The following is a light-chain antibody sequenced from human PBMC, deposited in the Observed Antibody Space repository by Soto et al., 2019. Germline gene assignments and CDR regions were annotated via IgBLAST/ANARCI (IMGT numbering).Light chain of an antibody. J-gene: IGLJ2*01. V-gene: IGLV1-40*01. Sequence: QSVLTQPPSVSGAPGQRVTLSCTGNTSNLGAGYDVHWYQQLPGAAPKLVIFGNRNRPSGVPERFSGSKSGTSASLAITGLQAEDEADYYCSSYTNSGSVFGGGTKLTVL. CDR1: TSNLGAGYD. CDR2: GNR. CDR3: SSYTNSGSV.